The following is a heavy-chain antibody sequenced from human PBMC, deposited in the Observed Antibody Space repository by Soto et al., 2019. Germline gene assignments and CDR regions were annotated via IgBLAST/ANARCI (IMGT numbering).Heavy chain of an antibody. CDR3: ARDPVGYCSGGRCYMLDY. V-gene: IGHV1-46*01. CDR2: INPSDGRT. J-gene: IGHJ4*02. CDR1: GYTFTSYS. Sequence: QVQLVQSGAEVKKPGASVKVSCEASGYTFTSYSIHWVRQAPGQGLEWMGRINPSDGRTTYAQNFQGRVTMTRDTSTSTVYMELSSLRSEDTAMYYCARDPVGYCSGGRCYMLDYWGQGSLVTVSS. D-gene: IGHD2-15*01.